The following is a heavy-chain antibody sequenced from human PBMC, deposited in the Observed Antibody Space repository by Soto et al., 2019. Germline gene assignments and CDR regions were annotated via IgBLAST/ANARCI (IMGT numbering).Heavy chain of an antibody. V-gene: IGHV3-64*01. CDR1: GFTFSTYV. D-gene: IGHD4-17*01. CDR2: INNNGHST. CDR3: ARDGGYGDSDC. Sequence: EVPLVESGGGLVQPGGSLRLSCAASGFTFSTYVMHWVRQAPGKGLEYVSAINNNGHSTYYANSVKGRFTISRDNSKNTLYLQIGGLRGEDMAVYYCARDGGYGDSDCWGQGTLVTVSS. J-gene: IGHJ4*02.